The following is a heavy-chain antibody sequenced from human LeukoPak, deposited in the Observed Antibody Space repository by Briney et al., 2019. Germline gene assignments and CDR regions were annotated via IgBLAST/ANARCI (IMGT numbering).Heavy chain of an antibody. CDR1: GGSITTTNW. CDR2: IHLSGRT. Sequence: SGTLSLTCGVSGGSITTTNWWSWVHQPPGQGTEWIGEIHLSGRTNYNPSLNSRVTLALDTSKNHLSLSLTSVTAADTAVYYCSRENGAFSPFGYWGQGTLVTVPS. CDR3: SRENGAFSPFGY. J-gene: IGHJ4*02. V-gene: IGHV4-4*02. D-gene: IGHD2-8*01.